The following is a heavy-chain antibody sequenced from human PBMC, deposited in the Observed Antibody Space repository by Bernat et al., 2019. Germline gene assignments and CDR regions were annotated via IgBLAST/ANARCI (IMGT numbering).Heavy chain of an antibody. Sequence: QVQLVESGGGVVQPGRSLRLSCAASGFTFSSYAMHWVRQAPGKGLEWVAVISYDGSNKYYADSVKGRFTISRDNSKNTLYLQMSSLRAEDTAVYYCARDVYDYIWGSYRYLDYWGQGTLVTVSS. J-gene: IGHJ4*02. CDR3: ARDVYDYIWGSYRYLDY. D-gene: IGHD3-16*02. CDR1: GFTFSSYA. CDR2: ISYDGSNK. V-gene: IGHV3-30*15.